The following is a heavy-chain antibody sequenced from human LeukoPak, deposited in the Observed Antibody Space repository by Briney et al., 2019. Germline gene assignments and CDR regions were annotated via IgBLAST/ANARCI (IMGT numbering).Heavy chain of an antibody. CDR2: IYDSGST. J-gene: IGHJ4*02. Sequence: PSETLSLTCTVSGGSIRSSYYYWGWIRQPPGKGLEWIGSIYDSGSTYYNPSLKSRVTISVDTSKNQFSLKLNSVTAADTAMYYCARATGNYDLGWGQGTLVTVS. CDR3: ARATGNYDLG. V-gene: IGHV4-39*01. D-gene: IGHD3-3*01. CDR1: GGSIRSSYYY.